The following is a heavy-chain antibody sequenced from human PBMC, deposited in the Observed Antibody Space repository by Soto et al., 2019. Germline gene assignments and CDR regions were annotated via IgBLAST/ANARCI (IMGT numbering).Heavy chain of an antibody. CDR2: IIPLVGTA. V-gene: IGHV1-69*01. D-gene: IGHD2-15*01. CDR3: ARDLCVVVVAARDELESWFDP. CDR1: GGTFSSYA. J-gene: IGHJ5*02. Sequence: QVQLVQSGAEVKKPGSSVKVSCKASGGTFSSYAISWVRQAPGQGLEWMGGIIPLVGTANSAQKFQGRVTSTADASTSTAYRELSSLISDDTAVYYCARDLCVVVVAARDELESWFDPWGQGTLVTVSS.